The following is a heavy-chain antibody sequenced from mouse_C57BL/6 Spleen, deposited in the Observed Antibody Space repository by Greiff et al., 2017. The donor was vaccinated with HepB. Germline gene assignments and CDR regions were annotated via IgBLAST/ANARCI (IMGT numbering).Heavy chain of an antibody. Sequence: VMLVESGPGLVQPSQSLSITCTVSGFSLTTYGVHWVRQSPGKGLEWLGVIWRGGSTDYNAAFMSRLSITKDNSKSQVFFKMNSLQADDTAIYYCAKKRSPEWYFDVWGTGTTVTVSS. J-gene: IGHJ1*03. CDR3: AKKRSPEWYFDV. CDR2: IWRGGST. CDR1: GFSLTTYG. V-gene: IGHV2-5*01.